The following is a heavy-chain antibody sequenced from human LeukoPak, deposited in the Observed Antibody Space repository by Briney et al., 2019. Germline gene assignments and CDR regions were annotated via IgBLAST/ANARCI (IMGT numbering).Heavy chain of an antibody. D-gene: IGHD6-19*01. CDR3: AKVSRPYSSGYWYFDL. CDR1: GFTFSSYA. CDR2: ISGSGGST. Sequence: GGSLRLSCAASGFTFSSYAMSWVRQAPGKGLEWVSTISGSGGSTYYADSVKGRFTSFRDNSKNTLYLQMNSLRAEDTAVYYCAKVSRPYSSGYWYFDLWGRGTLVTVSS. J-gene: IGHJ2*01. V-gene: IGHV3-23*01.